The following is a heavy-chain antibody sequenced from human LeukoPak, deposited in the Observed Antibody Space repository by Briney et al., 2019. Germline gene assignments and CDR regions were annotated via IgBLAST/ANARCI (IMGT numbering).Heavy chain of an antibody. CDR1: GGSISSYY. CDR2: IYYSGST. V-gene: IGHV4-59*12. J-gene: IGHJ4*02. D-gene: IGHD1-26*01. Sequence: PSETLSLTCTVSGGSISSYYWSWIRQPPGKGLEWIGSIYYSGSTHYNPSLKSRVTMSVDTSKNQFSLTLSSVTAADTAVYYCARVRVVGATWGYWGQGTLVTVSS. CDR3: ARVRVVGATWGY.